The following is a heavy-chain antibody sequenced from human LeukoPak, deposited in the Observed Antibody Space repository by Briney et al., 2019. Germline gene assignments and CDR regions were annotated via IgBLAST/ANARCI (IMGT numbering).Heavy chain of an antibody. CDR3: ARSHTRGSNWFDP. V-gene: IGHV4-59*01. D-gene: IGHD1-1*01. CDR1: GGSISSYY. J-gene: IGHJ5*02. Sequence: SETLSLTCTVSGGSISSYYWSWIRQPPGKGLEWIGYIYYSGSTNYNPSLKSRVTISVDTSKSQFSLKLSSVTAADTAVYYCARSHTRGSNWFDPWGQGTLVTVSS. CDR2: IYYSGST.